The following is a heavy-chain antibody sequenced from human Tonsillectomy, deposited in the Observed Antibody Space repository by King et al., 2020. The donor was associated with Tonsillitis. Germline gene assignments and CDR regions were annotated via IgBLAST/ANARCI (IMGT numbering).Heavy chain of an antibody. V-gene: IGHV3-21*01. D-gene: IGHD3-9*01. CDR2: XXSGSSXI. CDR3: ARVTYDILTGYYIDYFDY. J-gene: IGHJ4*02. Sequence: VQLVESGGGLVKPXGSLRLSCAASGFTFRKYTMHWVRXAPGKGLEWVSSXXSGSSXINYAXSVRGRLTISRDNPKNSRYLQMNSLRAEDTAVYYCARVTYDILTGYYIDYFDYWGQGTLVTVSS. CDR1: GFTFRKYT.